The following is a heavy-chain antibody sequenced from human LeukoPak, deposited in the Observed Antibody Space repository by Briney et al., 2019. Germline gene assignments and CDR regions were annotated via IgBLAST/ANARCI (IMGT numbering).Heavy chain of an antibody. CDR3: AKAWGTYYDFWSGSN. CDR2: IYYSGST. CDR1: GGSISSYY. D-gene: IGHD3-3*01. J-gene: IGHJ4*02. V-gene: IGHV4-59*08. Sequence: SETLSLTCTVSGGSISSYYWSWIRQPPGKGLEWIGYIYYSGSTNYNPSLKSRVTISVDTSKNQISLKLSSVTAADTAVYYCAKAWGTYYDFWSGSNWGQGTLVTVSS.